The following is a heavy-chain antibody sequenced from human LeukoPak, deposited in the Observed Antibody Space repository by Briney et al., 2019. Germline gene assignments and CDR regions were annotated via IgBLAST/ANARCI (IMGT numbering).Heavy chain of an antibody. CDR3: ARMGYGDYVRWFDP. CDR2: ISSSSSYI. V-gene: IGHV3-21*01. D-gene: IGHD4-17*01. J-gene: IGHJ5*02. Sequence: PGGSLRLSCAASGFTFSNAWMSWVRQAPGKGLEWVSSISSSSSYIYYADSVKGRFTISRDNAKNSLYLQMNSLRAEDTAVYYCARMGYGDYVRWFDPWGQGTLVTVSS. CDR1: GFTFSNAW.